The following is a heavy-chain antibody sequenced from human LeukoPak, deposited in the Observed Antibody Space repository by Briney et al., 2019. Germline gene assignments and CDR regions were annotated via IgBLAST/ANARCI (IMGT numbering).Heavy chain of an antibody. CDR1: GFTFSSYA. Sequence: TGGSLRLSCAASGFTFSSYAMSWVRQAPGKGLKWVSAISGSGGSTYYADSVKGRFTISRDNSKNTLKLQMNSLRAEDTAGYYCAKDRATVTPNYGMDVWGQGTTVTVSS. V-gene: IGHV3-23*01. D-gene: IGHD4-11*01. CDR3: AKDRATVTPNYGMDV. CDR2: ISGSGGST. J-gene: IGHJ6*02.